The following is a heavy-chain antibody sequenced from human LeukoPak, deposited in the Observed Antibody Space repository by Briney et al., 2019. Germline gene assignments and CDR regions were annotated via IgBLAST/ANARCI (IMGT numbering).Heavy chain of an antibody. CDR3: ARDPPGGSYGENWFDP. CDR2: IKQDGTEK. Sequence: PGGSLRLSCAASGFTFSSYWMSWVRQAPGKGLEWVANIKQDGTEKYYVDSVKGRFTISRDNAENSLYLQMDTLRGEDTAVYYCARDPPGGSYGENWFDPWGQGTLVTVSS. D-gene: IGHD1-26*01. V-gene: IGHV3-7*01. J-gene: IGHJ5*02. CDR1: GFTFSSYW.